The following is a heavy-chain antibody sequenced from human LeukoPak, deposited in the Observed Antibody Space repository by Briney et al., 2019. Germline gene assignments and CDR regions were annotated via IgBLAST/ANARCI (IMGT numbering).Heavy chain of an antibody. CDR3: VTHNGYSIGWYKYTFDV. CDR1: GYTFTNYW. V-gene: IGHV5-51*01. Sequence: ESLKIPGKASGYTFTNYWMAWMRQRTGKGLEWMGVIQPGDSNTRYSPSYQGKVTITADKTITTAYLQWSSLKASDTSMYYCVTHNGYSIGWYKYTFDVWGQGTLITVSS. CDR2: IQPGDSNT. J-gene: IGHJ3*01. D-gene: IGHD6-19*01.